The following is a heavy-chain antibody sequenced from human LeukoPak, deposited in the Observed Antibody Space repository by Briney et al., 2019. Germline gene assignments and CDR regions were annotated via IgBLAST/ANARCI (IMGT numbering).Heavy chain of an antibody. D-gene: IGHD4-17*01. CDR3: ARDYGDYAYWYFDL. CDR1: GYTFSKYG. Sequence: ASVKVSCKASGYTFSKYGISWMRQAPGQGLEWMGWISAHNGNTKYAQNFQDRVTITTNTSASTAYMELRSLRSDDTALYFCARDYGDYAYWYFDLWGRGSLVIVSS. V-gene: IGHV1-18*01. CDR2: ISAHNGNT. J-gene: IGHJ2*01.